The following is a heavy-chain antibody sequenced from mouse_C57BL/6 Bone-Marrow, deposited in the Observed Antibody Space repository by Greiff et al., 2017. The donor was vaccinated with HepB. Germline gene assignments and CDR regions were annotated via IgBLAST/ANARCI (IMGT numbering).Heavy chain of an antibody. CDR3: ARSLHLLLRYYFDY. D-gene: IGHD1-1*01. Sequence: VQLQQSGAELARPGASVKLSCKASGYTFTSYGISWVKQRTGQGLEWIGEIYPRSGNTYYNEKFKGKATLTADKSSSTAYMELRSLTSEDSAVYFCARSLHLLLRYYFDYWGQGTTLTVSS. V-gene: IGHV1-81*01. CDR2: IYPRSGNT. J-gene: IGHJ2*01. CDR1: GYTFTSYG.